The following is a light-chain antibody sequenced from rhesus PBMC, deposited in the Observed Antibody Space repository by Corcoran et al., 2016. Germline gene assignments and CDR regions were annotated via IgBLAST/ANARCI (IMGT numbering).Light chain of an antibody. J-gene: IGKJ4*01. CDR3: QPHSSYPLT. Sequence: DIQMTQSPSSLSASAGDTVTITCRASQGISSYLAWYQQKPGKAPKLLIYKASTLQSGVPSRFSGSGSGTDFTLTISSLRPEDFATYYCQPHSSYPLTFGGGAKVEIQ. CDR2: KAS. V-gene: IGKV1-25*01. CDR1: QGISSY.